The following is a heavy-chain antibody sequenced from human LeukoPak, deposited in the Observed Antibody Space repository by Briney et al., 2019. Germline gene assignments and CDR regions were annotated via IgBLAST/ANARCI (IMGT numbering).Heavy chain of an antibody. CDR3: ARAGNAVTGLGWFDP. D-gene: IGHD4-11*01. J-gene: IGHJ5*02. CDR1: GGSISSYY. Sequence: SETLSLTCTVSGGSISSYYWSWIRQPPGKGLEWIGYIYYSGSTNYNPSLKSRVTISVDTSKNQFSLKLSSVTAADTAVYYCARAGNAVTGLGWFDPWGQGTLVAVSS. V-gene: IGHV4-59*01. CDR2: IYYSGST.